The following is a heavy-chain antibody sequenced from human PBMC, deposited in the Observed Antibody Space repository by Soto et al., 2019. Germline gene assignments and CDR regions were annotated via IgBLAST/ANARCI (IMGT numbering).Heavy chain of an antibody. V-gene: IGHV3-33*06. Sequence: LRLSCAASGFTFSSYGMHWVRQAPGKGLEWVAVIWYDGSNKYYADSVKGRFTISRDNSKNTLYLQMNSLRVEDTAVYYCAKKSEIAVPRYYFDLWGQG. CDR1: GFTFSSYG. D-gene: IGHD2-21*01. J-gene: IGHJ4*02. CDR2: IWYDGSNK. CDR3: AKKSEIAVPRYYFDL.